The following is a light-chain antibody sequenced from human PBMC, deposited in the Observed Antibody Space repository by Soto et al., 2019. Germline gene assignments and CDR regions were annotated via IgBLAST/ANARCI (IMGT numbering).Light chain of an antibody. CDR2: DAS. CDR1: QSISSW. V-gene: IGKV1-5*01. CDR3: QQYNSYSRT. J-gene: IGKJ1*01. Sequence: DIQMTQSPSTLSASVGDRVTITCRASQSISSWLAWYQQKPGKAPKLLIYDASSLESGVPSRFSCSGSGTEFTLTISSLQPDDFATYYCQQYNSYSRTFGQWTKV.